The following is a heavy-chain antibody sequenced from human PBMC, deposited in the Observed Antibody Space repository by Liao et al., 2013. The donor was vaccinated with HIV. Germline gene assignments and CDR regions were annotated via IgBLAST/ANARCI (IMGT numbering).Heavy chain of an antibody. V-gene: IGHV4-34*01. CDR2: INHSGST. Sequence: QVQLQQWGAGLLKPSETLSLTCAVYGGSFSGYYWSWIRQPPGKGLEWIGEINHSGSTNYNPSLKSRVTISVDTSKNQFSLKLSSVTAADTAVYYCARGLAYYYGSGIPYWGQGTLVTVSS. J-gene: IGHJ4*02. D-gene: IGHD3-10*01. CDR1: GGSFSGYY. CDR3: ARGLAYYYGSGIPY.